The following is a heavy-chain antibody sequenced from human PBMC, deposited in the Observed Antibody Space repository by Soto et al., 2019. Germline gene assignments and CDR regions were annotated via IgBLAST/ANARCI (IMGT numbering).Heavy chain of an antibody. V-gene: IGHV3-33*01. J-gene: IGHJ1*01. CDR1: GFTFSSYG. D-gene: IGHD3-22*01. CDR2: IWYDGSNK. CDR3: ARGLYYYDSSGYYYPSFQH. Sequence: GGSLRLSCAASGFTFSSYGMHWVRQAPGKGLEWVAVIWYDGSNKYYADSVKGRFTISRDNSKNTLYLQMNSLRAEDTAVYYCARGLYYYDSSGYYYPSFQHWGQGTLVTVSS.